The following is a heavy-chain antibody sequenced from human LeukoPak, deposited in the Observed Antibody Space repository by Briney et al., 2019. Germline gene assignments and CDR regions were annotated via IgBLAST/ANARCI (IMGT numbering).Heavy chain of an antibody. V-gene: IGHV4-39*01. J-gene: IGHJ4*02. CDR1: GGSISSSSYY. CDR3: ARQGGIAAAGMYYFDY. D-gene: IGHD6-13*01. Sequence: SETLSLTCTVSGGSISSSSYYWGWIRQPPGKGLEWVGSIYYSGSTYYNQSLKSRVTISVDTSKNQFSLKLSSVTAADTAVYYCARQGGIAAAGMYYFDYWGQGTLVTVSS. CDR2: IYYSGST.